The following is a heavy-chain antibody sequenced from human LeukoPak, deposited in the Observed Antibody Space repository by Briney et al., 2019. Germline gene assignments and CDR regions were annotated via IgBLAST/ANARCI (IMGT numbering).Heavy chain of an antibody. CDR1: GGSISSRPYY. V-gene: IGHV4-39*01. CDR2: ISYSGSI. D-gene: IGHD2-21*01. J-gene: IGHJ4*02. Sequence: PSETLSLTCTVSGGSISSRPYYWGWVRQPPRKGLEWIGSISYSGSIHYNPSLKSRVTISVDTSKNHFPLRLSSVTAADTAVYYCVTLEIGDYYFDYWGQGTLVTASS. CDR3: VTLEIGDYYFDY.